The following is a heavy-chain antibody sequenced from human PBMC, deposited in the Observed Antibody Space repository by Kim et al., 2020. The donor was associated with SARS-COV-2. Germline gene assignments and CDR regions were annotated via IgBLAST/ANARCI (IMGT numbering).Heavy chain of an antibody. Sequence: ASVKVSCKDSGYTFTSYGISWVRQAPGQGLEWMGWISAYNGNTNYAQKLQGRVTMTTDTSTSTAYMELRSLRSDDTAVYYCASSYVGGYFDLWGRGTLVTVSS. D-gene: IGHD3-16*01. CDR3: ASSYVGGYFDL. CDR1: GYTFTSYG. CDR2: ISAYNGNT. V-gene: IGHV1-18*01. J-gene: IGHJ2*01.